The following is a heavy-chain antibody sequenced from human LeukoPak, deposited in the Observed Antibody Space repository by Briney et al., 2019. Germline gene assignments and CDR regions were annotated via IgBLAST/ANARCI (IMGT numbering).Heavy chain of an antibody. V-gene: IGHV3-33*01. J-gene: IGHJ5*02. CDR3: ASGYSGYGRFDP. CDR1: GFTFSSYA. CDR2: IWFDGTTK. Sequence: GGSLRLSCEASGFTFSSYAMHWVRQAPGKGLEWVAVIWFDGTTKFYGDSVTGRFTISRDNSKKTLYLQMNSLRAEDTAVYYCASGYSGYGRFDPWGQGTLVTVSS. D-gene: IGHD5-12*01.